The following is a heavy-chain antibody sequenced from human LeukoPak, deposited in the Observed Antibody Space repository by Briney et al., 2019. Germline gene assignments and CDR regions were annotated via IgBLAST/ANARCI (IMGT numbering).Heavy chain of an antibody. V-gene: IGHV4-39*07. CDR1: GGSISSCGYY. D-gene: IGHD3-22*01. J-gene: IGHJ4*02. CDR2: INHSGST. Sequence: SETLSLTCTVSGGSISSCGYYWSWIRQPPGKGLEWIGEINHSGSTNYNPSLKSRVTISVDTSKNQFSLKLSSVTAADTAVYYCARGYYYDSSGYYYVRAYFDYWGQGTLVTVSS. CDR3: ARGYYYDSSGYYYVRAYFDY.